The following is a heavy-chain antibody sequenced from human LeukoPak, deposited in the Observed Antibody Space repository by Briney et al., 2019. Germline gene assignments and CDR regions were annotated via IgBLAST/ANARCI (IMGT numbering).Heavy chain of an antibody. Sequence: GGSLRLSCAASGFTSSVYSMNWVRQAPGKGREWISYIGIDSGNTNYADSVKGRFTISGDKAKNSLYLQMNSLRVEDTAVYYCARDYKYAFDIWGQGTLVTVSS. CDR3: ARDYKYAFDI. CDR1: GFTSSVYS. D-gene: IGHD5-24*01. J-gene: IGHJ4*02. CDR2: IGIDSGNT. V-gene: IGHV3-48*01.